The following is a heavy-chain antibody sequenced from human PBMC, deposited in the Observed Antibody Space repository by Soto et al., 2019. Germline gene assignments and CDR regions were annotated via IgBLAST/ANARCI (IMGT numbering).Heavy chain of an antibody. CDR1: GGSISSYY. CDR2: IYTSGST. CDR3: ARWPTLATMVRVVIITGYYYYGMDV. Sequence: KPSETLSLTCTVPGGSISSYYWSWIRQPAGKGLEWIGRIYTSGSTNYNPSLKSRVTMSVDTPKNQFSLKLSSVTASDTAVYYCARWPTLATMVRVVIITGYYYYGMDVWGQGTTVTVSS. V-gene: IGHV4-4*07. D-gene: IGHD3-10*01. J-gene: IGHJ6*02.